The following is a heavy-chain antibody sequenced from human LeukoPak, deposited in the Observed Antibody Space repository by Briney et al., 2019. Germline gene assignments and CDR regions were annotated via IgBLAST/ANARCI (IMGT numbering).Heavy chain of an antibody. CDR2: IWYDGSNK. CDR1: GFTFSSYG. CDR3: ARAGYDILTALDY. J-gene: IGHJ4*02. D-gene: IGHD3-9*01. Sequence: GRSLRLSCAASGFTFSSYGMHWVRQAPGKGLEWVAVIWYDGSNKYYADAVKGRFTISRDNSMNTLYLQMNSLRAEDTAVYYCARAGYDILTALDYWGQGTLVTVSS. V-gene: IGHV3-33*01.